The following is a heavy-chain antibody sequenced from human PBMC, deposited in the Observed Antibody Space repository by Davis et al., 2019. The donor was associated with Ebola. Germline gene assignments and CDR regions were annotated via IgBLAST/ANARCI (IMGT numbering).Heavy chain of an antibody. D-gene: IGHD1-1*01. CDR3: ASTRRGQLARFDY. CDR2: IDYRGKT. V-gene: IGHV4-34*01. J-gene: IGHJ4*02. CDR1: GASFNDYF. Sequence: PGGSLRLSCALYGASFNDYFWGWIRQPPGKGLEWVGEIDYRGKTYYNPSLKSRIAMSIDKSKNQFSLRMSSVTDADTAVYYCASTRRGQLARFDYWGQGTRVTVSS.